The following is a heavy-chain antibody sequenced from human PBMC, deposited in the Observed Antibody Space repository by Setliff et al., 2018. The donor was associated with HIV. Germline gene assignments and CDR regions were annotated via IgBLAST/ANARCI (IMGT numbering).Heavy chain of an antibody. CDR3: ARGGRKDLADY. V-gene: IGHV4-39*07. J-gene: IGHJ4*02. Sequence: PSETLSLTCAFSGGSISSSSDYWGWIRQPPGKGLEWIGNIYYSGSTYYNPSLKSRFTISMDTSKNQSSLKVTSVSAADTAVYYCARGGRKDLADYWGQGALVTVSS. CDR1: GGSISSSSDY. CDR2: IYYSGST. D-gene: IGHD3-16*01.